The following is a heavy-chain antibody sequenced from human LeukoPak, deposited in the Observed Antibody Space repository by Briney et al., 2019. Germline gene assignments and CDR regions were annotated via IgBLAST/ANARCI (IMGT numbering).Heavy chain of an antibody. CDR2: INTNGANT. Sequence: GGSLRLSCSAFGFTFKSYAMHWVRQAPGKGLEYVSSINTNGANTNYADSVKGRFTISRDNSRNTVYVQMNSLTPEDTAVYYCVKGLDYSSSQMDSWGQGTLVTVSS. V-gene: IGHV3-64*05. CDR1: GFTFKSYA. D-gene: IGHD6-6*01. CDR3: VKGLDYSSSQMDS. J-gene: IGHJ4*02.